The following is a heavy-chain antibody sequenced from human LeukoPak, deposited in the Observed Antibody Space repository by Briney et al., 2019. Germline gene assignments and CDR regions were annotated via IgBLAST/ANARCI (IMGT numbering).Heavy chain of an antibody. CDR2: ISGSGAAT. J-gene: IGHJ4*02. V-gene: IGHV3-23*01. Sequence: AGSLRLSCAASGFVFSNYAMTWVRQAPGKGLEWVSSISGSGAATYYADSVKGRFIISRDNSKNSVFLQMNRLRGEDTAVYYCANWRDIWSGYGFDSWGQGTLVTVSS. D-gene: IGHD3-3*01. CDR3: ANWRDIWSGYGFDS. CDR1: GFVFSNYA.